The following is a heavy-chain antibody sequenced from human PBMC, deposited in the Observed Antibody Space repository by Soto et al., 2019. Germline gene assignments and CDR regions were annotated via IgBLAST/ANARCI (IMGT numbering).Heavy chain of an antibody. Sequence: ASVKVSCKASGGTFSSYAISWVRQAPGQGLEWMGGIIPIFGTANYAQKFQGRVTITADESTSTAYMELSSLRSEDTAVYYCAREIITIIGVVIAYYYGMDVWGQGTTVTVSS. D-gene: IGHD3-3*01. CDR3: AREIITIIGVVIAYYYGMDV. V-gene: IGHV1-69*13. J-gene: IGHJ6*02. CDR2: IIPIFGTA. CDR1: GGTFSSYA.